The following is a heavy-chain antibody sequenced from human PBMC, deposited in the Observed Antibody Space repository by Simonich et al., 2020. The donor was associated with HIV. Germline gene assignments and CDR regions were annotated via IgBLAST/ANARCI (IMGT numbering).Heavy chain of an antibody. D-gene: IGHD6-19*01. CDR2: IIPFLGTA. CDR3: ARDRIAVAPPGWFDP. CDR1: GGTFTSYA. J-gene: IGHJ5*02. V-gene: IGHV1-69*10. Sequence: QVQLVQSGAEVKKPGSSVKVSCKASGGTFTSYAISWVRQAPGQGLEWMGGIIPFLGTADYAQKFQGRVTITADKSTNTAYMELSSLRSEDTAVYYCARDRIAVAPPGWFDPWGQGTLVTVSS.